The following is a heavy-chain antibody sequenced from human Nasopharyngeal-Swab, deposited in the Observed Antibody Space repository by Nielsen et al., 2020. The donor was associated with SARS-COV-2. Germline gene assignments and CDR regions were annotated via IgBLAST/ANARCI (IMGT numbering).Heavy chain of an antibody. CDR3: ARAPEHITIFGVVKGYFDY. V-gene: IGHV4-59*01. Sequence: SETLSLTCTVSGGSISSYYWSWIRQPPGKGLEWIGYIYYSGSTNYNPSLKSRVTISVDTSKNQFSLKLSSVTAADTAVYYCARAPEHITIFGVVKGYFDYWGQGTLVTVSS. J-gene: IGHJ4*02. CDR1: GGSISSYY. D-gene: IGHD3-3*01. CDR2: IYYSGST.